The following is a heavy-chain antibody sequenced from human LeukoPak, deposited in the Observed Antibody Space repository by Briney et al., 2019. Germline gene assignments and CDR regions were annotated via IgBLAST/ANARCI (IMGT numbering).Heavy chain of an antibody. D-gene: IGHD3-10*01. J-gene: IGHJ4*02. CDR1: GFTFSSYW. CDR2: INGDGSIT. CDR3: ASSNRGAFIDY. Sequence: PGGSLRLSCVASGFTFSSYWMHWVRQAPGKGLVWVSRINGDGSITSYADFVKGRFTISRDNAKNTLYLQMNSLRAEDTAVYHCASSNRGAFIDYWGQGTLVTVSS. V-gene: IGHV3-74*01.